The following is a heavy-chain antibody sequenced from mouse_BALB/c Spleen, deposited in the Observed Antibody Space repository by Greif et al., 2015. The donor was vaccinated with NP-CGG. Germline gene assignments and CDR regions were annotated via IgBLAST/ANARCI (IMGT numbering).Heavy chain of an antibody. Sequence: EVKLVESGGGLVQPGGSLRLSCATSGFTFTDYYMGWVRQPPGKALEWLGFIRNKANGYTTEYSASVKGRFTISRDNSQSILYLQMNTLRAEDSATYYCARDGDYGYYAMDYWGQGTSVTVSS. V-gene: IGHV7-3*02. CDR2: IRNKANGYTT. J-gene: IGHJ4*01. D-gene: IGHD1-2*01. CDR3: ARDGDYGYYAMDY. CDR1: GFTFTDYY.